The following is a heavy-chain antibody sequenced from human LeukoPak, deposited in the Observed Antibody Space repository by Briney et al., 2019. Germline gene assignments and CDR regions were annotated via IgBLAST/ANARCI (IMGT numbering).Heavy chain of an antibody. J-gene: IGHJ5*02. V-gene: IGHV5-10-1*01. CDR1: GSIFTSYW. D-gene: IGHD2/OR15-2a*01. Sequence: GASLQISCKGSGSIFTSYWISWVRQMPGKGLEWMGRIDPSDSYTNYSPSFQGHVTISADKSISTAYLQWSSLKASDTAMYYCARHSKASWFDPWGQGTLVTVSS. CDR3: ARHSKASWFDP. CDR2: IDPSDSYT.